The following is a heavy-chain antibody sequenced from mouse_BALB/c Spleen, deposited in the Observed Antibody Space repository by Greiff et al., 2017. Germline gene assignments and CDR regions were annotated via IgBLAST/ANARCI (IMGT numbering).Heavy chain of an antibody. CDR3: AREGTPWFAY. V-gene: IGHV1-7*01. CDR2: INPSTGYT. CDR1: GYTFTSYW. J-gene: IGHJ3*01. Sequence: VHLVESGAELAKPGASVKMSCKASGYTFTSYWMHWVKQRPGQGLEWIGYINPSTGYTEYNQKFKDKATLTADKSSSTAYMQLSSLTSEDSAVYYCAREGTPWFAYWGQGTLVTVSA.